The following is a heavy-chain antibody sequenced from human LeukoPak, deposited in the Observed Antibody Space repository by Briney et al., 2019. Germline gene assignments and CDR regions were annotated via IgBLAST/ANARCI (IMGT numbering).Heavy chain of an antibody. CDR3: ASSRDGYNLDY. Sequence: SGTLSLTCTVSGGSISSYYWSWIRQPPGKGLEWIGYIYYSGSTNYNPSLKSRVTISVDTSKNQFSLKLSSVTAADTAVYYCASSRDGYNLDYWGQGTLVTVSS. J-gene: IGHJ4*02. D-gene: IGHD5-24*01. CDR2: IYYSGST. CDR1: GGSISSYY. V-gene: IGHV4-59*12.